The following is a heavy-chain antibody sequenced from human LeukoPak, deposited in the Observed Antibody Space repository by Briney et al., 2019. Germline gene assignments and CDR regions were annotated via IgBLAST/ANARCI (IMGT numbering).Heavy chain of an antibody. Sequence: ASVKVSCKASGYTFTSYYMHWVRQAPGQGLERMGIINPSGGSTSYAQKFQGRVTMTRDTSTSTVYMELSSLRSEDTAVYYCAREAVVGATLFMWGQGTLVTVSS. V-gene: IGHV1-46*01. CDR2: INPSGGST. CDR3: AREAVVGATLFM. CDR1: GYTFTSYY. D-gene: IGHD1-26*01. J-gene: IGHJ4*02.